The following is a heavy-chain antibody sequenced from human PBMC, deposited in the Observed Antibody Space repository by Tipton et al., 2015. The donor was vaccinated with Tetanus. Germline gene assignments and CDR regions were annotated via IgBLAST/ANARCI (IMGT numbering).Heavy chain of an antibody. CDR1: GGSFSGYY. D-gene: IGHD3-22*01. CDR2: INHSGST. Sequence: TLSLTCAVYGGSFSGYYWSWIRQPPGKGLEWIGEINHSGSTNYNPSLKGRVTISVDTSKNQFSLKLSSVTAADTAVYYCARAPIDYDSRGSKNRFFDYWGQGTLVAVSS. V-gene: IGHV4-34*01. J-gene: IGHJ4*02. CDR3: ARAPIDYDSRGSKNRFFDY.